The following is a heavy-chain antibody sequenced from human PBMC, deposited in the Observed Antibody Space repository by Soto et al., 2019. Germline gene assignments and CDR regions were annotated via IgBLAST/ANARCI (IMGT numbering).Heavy chain of an antibody. CDR3: AKRRGAGGHFDY. CDR1: GFTFSSYA. Sequence: DVQLLESGGSLVQPEGSLRLSCAASGFTFSSYAMGWVRQGPGKGLEWVAVVSIGGSTHYADAVRGRFTISRDNSKNTLSLQMNSLTAEDTAVYFCAKRRGAGGHFDYWGQGALVTGSS. D-gene: IGHD2-15*01. J-gene: IGHJ4*02. CDR2: VSIGGST. V-gene: IGHV3-23*01.